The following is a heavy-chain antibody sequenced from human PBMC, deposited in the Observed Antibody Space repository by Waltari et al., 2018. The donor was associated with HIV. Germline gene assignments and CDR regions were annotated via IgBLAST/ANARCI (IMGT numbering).Heavy chain of an antibody. CDR2: IYTSGST. D-gene: IGHD6-19*01. V-gene: IGHV4-61*02. CDR1: GASISIPSSY. CDR3: ARDDLGSGWFFDY. J-gene: IGHJ4*02. Sequence: QVQLQESGPGLLKPSPTLSLTCTVSGASISIPSSYWTWIRQSAGKGLEWIGRIYTSGSTSYNPSLKSRVSISIDTSRNQFSLKLTSVTAADTAVYYCARDDLGSGWFFDYWGPGTLVTVSS.